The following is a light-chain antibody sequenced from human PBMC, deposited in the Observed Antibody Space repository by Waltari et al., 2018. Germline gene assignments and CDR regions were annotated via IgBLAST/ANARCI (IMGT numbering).Light chain of an antibody. J-gene: IGKJ1*01. CDR3: QQAVSFPWT. CDR2: AAS. CDR1: QGIRSS. V-gene: IGKV1D-12*01. Sequence: DIQMTQSPSSVSASVGDRVTITWRASQGIRSSLAWYQQTPGKPPKLLIFAASGLQSGVPSRFSGSESGSEFTLTISSLLPEDSATYYCQQAVSFPWTFGQGTKVEIK.